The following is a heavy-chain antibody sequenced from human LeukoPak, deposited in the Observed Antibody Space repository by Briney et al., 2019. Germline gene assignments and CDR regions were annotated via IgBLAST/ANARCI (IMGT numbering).Heavy chain of an antibody. Sequence: GGSLRLSCAASGFTFSSYTMNWVRQAPGKGLEWVSTIGAGGDSTYYPDAVKGRFTISRDNSKNTLYLQMNSLRAEDTAVYYCAKDEADILTPFDYWGQGTLVTVSS. CDR1: GFTFSSYT. D-gene: IGHD3-9*01. CDR3: AKDEADILTPFDY. J-gene: IGHJ4*02. V-gene: IGHV3-23*01. CDR2: IGAGGDST.